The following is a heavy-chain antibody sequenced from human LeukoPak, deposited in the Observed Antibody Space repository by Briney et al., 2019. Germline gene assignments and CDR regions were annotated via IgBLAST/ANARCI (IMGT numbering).Heavy chain of an antibody. Sequence: ASVKVSCKASGYTFTGYYMHWVRQAPGQGLEWMGWINPNSGGTNYAQKFQGRVTMTRDTSISTAYMELSRLRSDDTAVYYCARDSHPATAIPPELNWFDPGAREPWSPSPQ. V-gene: IGHV1-2*02. D-gene: IGHD2-21*02. CDR2: INPNSGGT. CDR3: ARDSHPATAIPPELNWFDP. CDR1: GYTFTGYY. J-gene: IGHJ5*02.